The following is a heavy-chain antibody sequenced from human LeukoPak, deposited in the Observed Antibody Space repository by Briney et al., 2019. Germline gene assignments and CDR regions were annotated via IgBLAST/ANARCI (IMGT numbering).Heavy chain of an antibody. V-gene: IGHV3-21*01. Sequence: GESLKISCKGSGYSFTSYWIGWVRQAPGKGLEWVSSISSSSSYIYYADSVKGRFTISRDNAKNSLYLQMNSLRAEDTAVYYCARDNKVYSSGWYEVGYWGQGTLVTVSS. CDR1: GYSFTSYW. CDR2: ISSSSSYI. CDR3: ARDNKVYSSGWYEVGY. J-gene: IGHJ4*02. D-gene: IGHD6-19*01.